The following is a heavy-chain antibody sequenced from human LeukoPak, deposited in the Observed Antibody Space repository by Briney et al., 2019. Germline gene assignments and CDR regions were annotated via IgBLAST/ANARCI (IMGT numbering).Heavy chain of an antibody. CDR2: ISYDGSNK. Sequence: GRYLRRSCAASGFTFSSYGMHWVRQAQGKGLEWVAVISYDGSNKYYADSGKGRFTISRDNSKNTLYLQMNSLRAEDTAVYYCAKDLEGTPFDYWGQGTLVTVSS. V-gene: IGHV3-30*18. CDR3: AKDLEGTPFDY. J-gene: IGHJ4*02. CDR1: GFTFSSYG. D-gene: IGHD3-3*01.